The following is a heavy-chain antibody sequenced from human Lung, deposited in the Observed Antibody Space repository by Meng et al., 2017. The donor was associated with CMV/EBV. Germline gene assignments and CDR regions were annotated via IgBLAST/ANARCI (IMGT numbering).Heavy chain of an antibody. D-gene: IGHD3-22*01. CDR1: GGSISSSSYY. J-gene: IGHJ4*02. Sequence: SETXSLXXTVSGGSISSSSYYWGWIRQPPGEGLEWIGSIYYSGSTYYNPSLKSRVTISVDTSKNQFSLKLSSVTAADTAVYYCASTEDYYDSSGYDYWGQGTXVTVSS. V-gene: IGHV4-39*01. CDR2: IYYSGST. CDR3: ASTEDYYDSSGYDY.